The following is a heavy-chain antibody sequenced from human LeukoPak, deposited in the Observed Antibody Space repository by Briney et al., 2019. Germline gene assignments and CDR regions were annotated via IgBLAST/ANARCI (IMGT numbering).Heavy chain of an antibody. CDR3: ASYYGSGSYHRDYYYGMDV. CDR2: IIPMFGTA. CDR1: GGTFSRYA. D-gene: IGHD3-10*01. V-gene: IGHV1-69*01. J-gene: IGHJ6*04. Sequence: GGSVTVSCKASGGTFSRYAMSWVRQAPGKGLEWMGGIIPMFGTANYAHNFQRRVTITADESTSTAYMKLSSLRSADTAVYYCASYYGSGSYHRDYYYGMDVWGKGTTVTVSS.